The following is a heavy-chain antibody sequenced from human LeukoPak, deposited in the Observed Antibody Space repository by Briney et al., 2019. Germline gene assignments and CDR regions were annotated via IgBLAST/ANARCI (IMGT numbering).Heavy chain of an antibody. D-gene: IGHD6-13*01. CDR3: AGAGYSSSWFFYY. CDR2: ISSSSSYT. Sequence: GGSLRLSCAASGFTFSSYSMNWVRQAPGKGLEWVSSISSSSSYTYYADSVKGRFTISRDNAKNSLYLQMNSLRAEDTAVYYCAGAGYSSSWFFYYWGQGTLVTVSS. J-gene: IGHJ4*02. CDR1: GFTFSSYS. V-gene: IGHV3-21*01.